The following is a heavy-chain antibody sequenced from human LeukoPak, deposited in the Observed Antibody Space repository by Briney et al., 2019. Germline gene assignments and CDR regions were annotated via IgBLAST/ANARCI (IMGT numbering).Heavy chain of an antibody. J-gene: IGHJ6*03. Sequence: GGSLRLSCAASGFTFSRYWMSWVRQAPGKGLEWVANIKQDGSEKYYVDSVKGRFTISRDNAKNSLYLQMNSLRAEDTAIYYCARVSITILGVIRYYMDVWGKGTTVTVSS. CDR1: GFTFSRYW. D-gene: IGHD3-3*01. V-gene: IGHV3-7*01. CDR3: ARVSITILGVIRYYMDV. CDR2: IKQDGSEK.